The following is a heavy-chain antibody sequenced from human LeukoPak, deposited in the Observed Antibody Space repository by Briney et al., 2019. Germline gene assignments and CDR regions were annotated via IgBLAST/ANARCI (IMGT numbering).Heavy chain of an antibody. Sequence: ESLKISCKASGYSFTNTFIGWVRQMPGKGLEWMGIIYPGDSDTRYSPSFQGQVTISVDKSVTTAYLQWSSLQASETAMYYCARPIAAAGTDLGYWGQGTLVTVSS. V-gene: IGHV5-51*01. CDR2: IYPGDSDT. CDR1: GYSFTNTF. D-gene: IGHD6-13*01. CDR3: ARPIAAAGTDLGY. J-gene: IGHJ4*02.